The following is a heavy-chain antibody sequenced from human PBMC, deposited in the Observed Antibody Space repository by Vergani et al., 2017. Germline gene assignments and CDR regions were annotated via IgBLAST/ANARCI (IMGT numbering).Heavy chain of an antibody. CDR2: IHHSGAT. V-gene: IGHV4-59*01. Sequence: QVQLQESGPGLVKPSETLSLTCTVSGSSITNNFWSWIRRPPGKGLEWIGYIHHSGATNSKSSLRSRVSISIDTSKSSFSLRLSSVTTADTAMYYCARDTFHFDSENYDDVFDSWGKGTMVIVSS. CDR1: GSSITNNF. D-gene: IGHD3-16*01. J-gene: IGHJ3*02. CDR3: ARDTFHFDSENYDDVFDS.